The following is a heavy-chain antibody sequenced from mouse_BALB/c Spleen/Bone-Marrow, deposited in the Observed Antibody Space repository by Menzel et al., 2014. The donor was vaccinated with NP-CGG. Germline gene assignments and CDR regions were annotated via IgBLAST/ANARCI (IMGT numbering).Heavy chain of an antibody. CDR3: ARSDYRYDPLAY. CDR2: IDTSDDYT. V-gene: IGHV1-69*01. J-gene: IGHJ3*01. D-gene: IGHD2-14*01. CDR1: GYTFTDYW. Sequence: LVESGAELVMPGASVKMSCKASGYTFTDYWIHWVKQRPGQGLEWIGAIDTSDDYTTYNQKFKGKATLTVDESSSTAYMQFSSLTSEDSAVYYCARSDYRYDPLAYWGQGTLVTVSA.